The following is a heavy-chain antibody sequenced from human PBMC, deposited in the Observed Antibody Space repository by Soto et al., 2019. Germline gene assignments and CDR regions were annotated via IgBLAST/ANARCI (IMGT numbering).Heavy chain of an antibody. Sequence: SETLSLTCTVSGGSISSGGYYWSWIRQHPGKGLEWIGYIYYSGSTYYNPSLKSRVTISADTSKNQFSLKLSSVTAADTAVYYCARAHARDILTGYVYFDYWGQGTLVTVSS. V-gene: IGHV4-31*03. D-gene: IGHD3-9*01. CDR1: GGSISSGGYY. J-gene: IGHJ4*02. CDR3: ARAHARDILTGYVYFDY. CDR2: IYYSGST.